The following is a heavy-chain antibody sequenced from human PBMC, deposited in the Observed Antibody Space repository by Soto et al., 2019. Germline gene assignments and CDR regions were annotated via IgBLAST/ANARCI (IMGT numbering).Heavy chain of an antibody. CDR2: VLPVLGTT. V-gene: IGHV1-69*18. CDR1: GDRFTSYG. Sequence: QVQLEQSGAEVKKPGSSVTVSCKASGDRFTSYGISWVRQAPGQGLEWVGTVLPVLGTTNYAQKLRGRVIINADESTSNVYMELGSLRSDDTAIYYCARDRADRGFDYWGQGTLVTVSS. J-gene: IGHJ4*02. D-gene: IGHD3-10*01. CDR3: ARDRADRGFDY.